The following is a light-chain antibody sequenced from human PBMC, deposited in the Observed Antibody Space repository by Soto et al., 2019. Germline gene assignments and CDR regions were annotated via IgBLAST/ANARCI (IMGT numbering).Light chain of an antibody. Sequence: QPVLTQPPSASGTPGQRVTISCSGSSSNIGSNTVNWYQQLPGTAPKLLIYSNNQRPSGVPDRFSGSKSGTSASLAISGLQSEDEADYYCAAWDDSLNGHVVLGGGTKRTVL. V-gene: IGLV1-44*01. CDR2: SNN. CDR1: SSNIGSNT. CDR3: AAWDDSLNGHVV. J-gene: IGLJ2*01.